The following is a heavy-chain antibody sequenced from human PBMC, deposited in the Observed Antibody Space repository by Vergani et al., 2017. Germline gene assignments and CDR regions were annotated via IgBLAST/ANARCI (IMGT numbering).Heavy chain of an antibody. D-gene: IGHD3-9*01. V-gene: IGHV4-31*03. Sequence: QVQLQESGPGLVKPSQTLSLTCPVSGGSISSGGYYWGWIRQHPGKGLEWIGYIYYRGSTYYNPSLKSRVTMSVDTSKNQFSLKLSAVTAADTAVYYCARATVLRYFDYYFDYWGQGALVTVSS. CDR3: ARATVLRYFDYYFDY. CDR2: IYYRGST. CDR1: GGSISSGGYY. J-gene: IGHJ4*02.